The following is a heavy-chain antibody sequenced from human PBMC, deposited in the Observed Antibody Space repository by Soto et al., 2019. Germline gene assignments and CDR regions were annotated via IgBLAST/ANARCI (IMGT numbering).Heavy chain of an antibody. CDR1: GFSFSTYS. CDR2: LSGGGSNT. J-gene: IGHJ4*02. V-gene: IGHV3-23*01. Sequence: EVQLLESGGGLVQPGGSLRLSCAASGFSFSTYSMAWVLQTPGKGLAWVSGLSGGGSNTFYADSVQGRFTISVDNSKNTVYLQMNSLRVEDTAVYYCARWDGYGDVWGQGTLVTVSS. D-gene: IGHD4-17*01. CDR3: ARWDGYGDV.